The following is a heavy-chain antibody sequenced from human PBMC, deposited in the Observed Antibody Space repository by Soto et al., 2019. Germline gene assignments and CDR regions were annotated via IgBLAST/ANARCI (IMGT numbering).Heavy chain of an antibody. Sequence: SLRLSCAASGFTFSSYGMHWVRQAPGKGLEWVAVIWYDGSNKYYADSVKGRFTISRDNSKNTLYLQMNSLRAEDTAVYYCARDGNTAMAFFDYWGQGTLVTVSS. J-gene: IGHJ4*02. V-gene: IGHV3-33*01. CDR2: IWYDGSNK. CDR3: ARDGNTAMAFFDY. D-gene: IGHD5-18*01. CDR1: GFTFSSYG.